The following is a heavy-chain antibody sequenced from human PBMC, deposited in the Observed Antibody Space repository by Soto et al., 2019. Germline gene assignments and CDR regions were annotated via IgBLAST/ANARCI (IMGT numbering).Heavy chain of an antibody. Sequence: QIQLVESGGDVVQPGKSLRLSCAASGFNFGFFGMHWVRQAPGKGLEWVAFISGDGINTQYADSVRGRFTLSRDYSRKTMYLQMDRLRDEDTALDYCARGNLSFDFDSWGLGTLVTVSS. V-gene: IGHV3-30*03. CDR2: ISGDGINT. J-gene: IGHJ4*02. CDR3: ARGNLSFDFDS. D-gene: IGHD1-26*01. CDR1: GFNFGFFG.